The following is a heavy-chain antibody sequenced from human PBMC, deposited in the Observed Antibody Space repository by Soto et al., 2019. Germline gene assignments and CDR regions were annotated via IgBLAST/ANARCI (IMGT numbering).Heavy chain of an antibody. CDR2: ITASNGNT. D-gene: IGHD5-18*01. CDR1: GFNFPTYG. J-gene: IGHJ2*01. Sequence: QLQLVQSGAEVKNPGASVRVSCKASGFNFPTYGITWVRQAPGQGLEWMGWITASNGNTHYAQNLQGRVTMTTDTSTNTAYMERWRLSSDDTAVYYGARGNSYGSFWYFDLWGRGTLVTVSS. CDR3: ARGNSYGSFWYFDL. V-gene: IGHV1-18*04.